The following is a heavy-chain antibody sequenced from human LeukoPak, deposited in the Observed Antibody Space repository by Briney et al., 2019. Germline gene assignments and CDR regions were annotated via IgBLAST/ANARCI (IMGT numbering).Heavy chain of an antibody. CDR1: GGSFSGYY. J-gene: IGHJ4*02. Sequence: SETLSLTCAVYGGSFSGYYWSWIRQPPGKGLERIGEINHSGSTNYNPSLKSRVTISVDTSKNQFSLKLSSVTAADTAVYYCARGVGATTREYFDYWGQGTLVTVSS. CDR3: ARGVGATTREYFDY. V-gene: IGHV4-34*01. D-gene: IGHD1-26*01. CDR2: INHSGST.